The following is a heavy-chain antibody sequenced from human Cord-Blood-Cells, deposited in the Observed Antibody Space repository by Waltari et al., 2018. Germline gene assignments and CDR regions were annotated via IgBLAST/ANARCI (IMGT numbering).Heavy chain of an antibody. D-gene: IGHD6-13*01. V-gene: IGHV4-39*01. CDR2: IYYRGST. CDR1: GGSISSSSFY. J-gene: IGHJ4*02. CDR3: ARLAGSSWYNFDY. Sequence: QLQLQESGPGLVKPSETLSLTCTVAGGSISSSSFYWASCRQPPGKGLEWVGSIYYRGSTYYNPSRKSRVTISVDTSKNQFSLKLSSVTAADTAVYYCARLAGSSWYNFDYWGQGTLVTVSS.